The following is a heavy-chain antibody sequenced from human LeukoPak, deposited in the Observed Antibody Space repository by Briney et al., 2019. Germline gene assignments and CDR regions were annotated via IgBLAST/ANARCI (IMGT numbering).Heavy chain of an antibody. CDR3: ARDRDIVATIAGMIAFDI. J-gene: IGHJ3*02. Sequence: ASVKVSCKASGYTFTSYGISWVRQAPGQGLEWMGWISAYNGNTDYAQKLQGRVTMTTDTSTSTAYMELRSLRSDDTAVYYCARDRDIVATIAGMIAFDIWGQGTMVTVSS. V-gene: IGHV1-18*01. CDR1: GYTFTSYG. D-gene: IGHD5-12*01. CDR2: ISAYNGNT.